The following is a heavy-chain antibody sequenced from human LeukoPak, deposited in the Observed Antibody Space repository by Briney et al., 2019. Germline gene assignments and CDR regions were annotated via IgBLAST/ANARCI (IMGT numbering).Heavy chain of an antibody. Sequence: ASVKVSCKASGYTFTGYHMHWVRQAPGQGLEWMGWINPNSGGTNYAQKFQGRVTMTRDTSISTAYMELSRLRSDDTAVYYCARGRGIAASRWFDPWGQGTLVTVSS. CDR1: GYTFTGYH. CDR3: ARGRGIAASRWFDP. V-gene: IGHV1-2*02. CDR2: INPNSGGT. J-gene: IGHJ5*02. D-gene: IGHD6-13*01.